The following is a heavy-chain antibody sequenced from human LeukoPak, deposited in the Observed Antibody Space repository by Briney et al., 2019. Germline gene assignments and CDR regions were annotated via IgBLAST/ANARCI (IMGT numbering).Heavy chain of an antibody. CDR2: INPNSRGT. V-gene: IGHV1-2*02. CDR3: SKAHTIRSFDS. Sequence: ASVKVTCKASGYTFTGYYIHWVRQAPGQGLEWMGWINPNSRGTNYAQKFQGRVTMTRDRSLSTAYMEVNRLTSDDTAVYFCSKAHTIRSFDSWGQGTLVTVSS. J-gene: IGHJ4*02. D-gene: IGHD1-14*01. CDR1: GYTFTGYY.